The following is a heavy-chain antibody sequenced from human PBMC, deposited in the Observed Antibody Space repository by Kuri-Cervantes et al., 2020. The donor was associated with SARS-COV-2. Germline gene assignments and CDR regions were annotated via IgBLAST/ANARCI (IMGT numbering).Heavy chain of an antibody. CDR3: ARPYCTSSTCYDGTFDS. Sequence: SVKVSCKASGGTFSSYAVTWVRQAPGRGLEWMGRIIPLFGTTIYAEKFRGRVTLTANKSTNTAYMELSSLRSEDTAVYYCARPYCTSSTCYDGTFDSWGQGTLVTVSS. CDR1: GGTFSSYA. V-gene: IGHV1-69*06. J-gene: IGHJ4*02. D-gene: IGHD2-2*01. CDR2: IIPLFGTT.